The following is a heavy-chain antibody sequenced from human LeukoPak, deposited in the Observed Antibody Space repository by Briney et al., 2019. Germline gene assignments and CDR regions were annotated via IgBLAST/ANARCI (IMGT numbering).Heavy chain of an antibody. CDR1: GGSFSGYY. Sequence: SETLSLTCAVYGGSFSGYYWSRIRQPPGKGPEWIGEFNHSGSTNYNPSLKSRVTISVDTSKNQFSLKLSSVTAADTAVYYCARLSITIFPRWERYFDYWGQGTLVTVSS. J-gene: IGHJ4*02. CDR2: FNHSGST. CDR3: ARLSITIFPRWERYFDY. D-gene: IGHD3-9*01. V-gene: IGHV4-34*01.